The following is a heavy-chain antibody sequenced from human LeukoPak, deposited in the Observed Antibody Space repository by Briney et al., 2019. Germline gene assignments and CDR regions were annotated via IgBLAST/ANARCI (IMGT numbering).Heavy chain of an antibody. V-gene: IGHV3-9*01. CDR2: ISYDSDTI. D-gene: IGHD2-21*02. Sequence: GRSLRLSCAASGFTFDDYAMHWVRQAPGKGLEWVSGISYDSDTIAYADSVKGRFTISRDNAKNSLYLQMNSLRAEDTALYYCAKDYCGGDCYSGWYFDLWGRGTLVTVSS. CDR3: AKDYCGGDCYSGWYFDL. J-gene: IGHJ2*01. CDR1: GFTFDDYA.